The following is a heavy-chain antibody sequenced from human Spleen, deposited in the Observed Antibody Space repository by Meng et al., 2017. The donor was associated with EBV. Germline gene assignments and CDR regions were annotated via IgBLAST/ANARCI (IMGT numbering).Heavy chain of an antibody. D-gene: IGHD3-10*01. CDR3: AHSSWFTVDFDS. J-gene: IGHJ4*02. Sequence: QITFKDSGPTLVEPTQTLTLTCSVSGFSLSTSGVGVGWIRQPPGKALEWLALIYRDDEKRYSPSLESRLTITKDTSKNQVVLTMTNMDPVDTATYYCAHSSWFTVDFDSWGQGTLVTVSS. V-gene: IGHV2-5*02. CDR2: IYRDDEK. CDR1: GFSLSTSGVG.